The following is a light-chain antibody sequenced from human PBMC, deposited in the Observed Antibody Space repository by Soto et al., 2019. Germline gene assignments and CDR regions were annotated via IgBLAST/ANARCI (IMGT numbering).Light chain of an antibody. V-gene: IGLV3-21*02. J-gene: IGLJ1*01. CDR3: QVWDSSSDHREV. Sequence: SYELTHPPSVSLAPGRMARITCGGNNIGSKSVHWYQQKPGQAPVLVIYDDGDRPSGIPERFSGSNSGNTATLTISRVEAGDEADYFCQVWDSSSDHREVFGNGTKV. CDR2: DDG. CDR1: NIGSKS.